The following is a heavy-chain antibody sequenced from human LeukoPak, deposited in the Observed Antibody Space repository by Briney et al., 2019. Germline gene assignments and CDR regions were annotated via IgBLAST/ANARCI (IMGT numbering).Heavy chain of an antibody. CDR3: AKDITHDTVMFSFAS. CDR1: GFTFDDYA. V-gene: IGHV3-9*01. Sequence: GGSLRLSCAASGFTFDDYAMHWVRQTPRKGLEWVSGISWNSGNIGYADSVKGRFTISRDNDRNSLYLQMNSLRAEDTALYYCAKDITHDTVMFSFASWGQGTLVTVSS. J-gene: IGHJ4*02. CDR2: ISWNSGNI. D-gene: IGHD5-18*01.